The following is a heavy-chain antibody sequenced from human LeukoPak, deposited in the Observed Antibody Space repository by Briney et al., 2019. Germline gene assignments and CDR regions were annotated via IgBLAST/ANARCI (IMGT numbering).Heavy chain of an antibody. CDR2: ISTNGGTI. Sequence: GGSLRLSCAASGFTFNDYYMSWIRQAPGKGLEWVSYISTNGGTIYYADSVKGRFTISRDNARNSLYLQMNSLRAEDTAVYYCARAGREIDNWFDPWGQGTLVTVSS. J-gene: IGHJ5*02. CDR1: GFTFNDYY. CDR3: ARAGREIDNWFDP. V-gene: IGHV3-11*01.